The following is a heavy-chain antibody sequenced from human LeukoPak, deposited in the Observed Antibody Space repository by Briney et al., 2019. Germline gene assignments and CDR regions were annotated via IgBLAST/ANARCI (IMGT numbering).Heavy chain of an antibody. D-gene: IGHD3-22*01. CDR2: INAGNGNT. J-gene: IGHJ6*02. CDR1: GYTFTSYA. CDR3: ARVYYDSSGGRGYYYYGMDV. V-gene: IGHV1-3*01. Sequence: ASVKVSCKASGYTFTSYAMHWVRQAPGQRLEWMGWINAGNGNTKYSQKFQGRVTITRDTSASTAYMELSSLRSEDTAVYYCARVYYDSSGGRGYYYYGMDVWGQGTTVTVSS.